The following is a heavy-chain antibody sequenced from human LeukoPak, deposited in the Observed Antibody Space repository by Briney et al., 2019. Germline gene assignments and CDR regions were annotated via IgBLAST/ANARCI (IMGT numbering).Heavy chain of an antibody. D-gene: IGHD6-6*01. V-gene: IGHV4-61*02. CDR3: ARGFEYSTSSRLGYYYFYMDV. J-gene: IGHJ6*03. CDR1: GDSISSGNYY. CDR2: IDGSGNP. Sequence: SQTLSLTCTVSGDSISSGNYYWSWIRQPAGKGLEWIVRIDGSGNPNYNPSLTSRLTMSVDTSKNQFSPNLRFVTAADTAVFYCARGFEYSTSSRLGYYYFYMDVWGIGTTVTVSS.